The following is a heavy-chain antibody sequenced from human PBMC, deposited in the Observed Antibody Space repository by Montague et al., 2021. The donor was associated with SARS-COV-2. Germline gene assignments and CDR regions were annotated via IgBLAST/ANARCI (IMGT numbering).Heavy chain of an antibody. CDR3: ARTTDCGYSYVRCTEAFDI. CDR1: GFSLSTSGVG. CDR2: IYWNDDK. Sequence: PVLVKPTQTLTLTCTFSGFSLSTSGVGVGWIRQPPGKALEWLALIYWNDDKRYSPSLKSRLTITTDTSKNQVVLTMTNMDPVDTATYYCARTTDCGYSYVRCTEAFDIWGQGTMVIGSS. J-gene: IGHJ3*02. D-gene: IGHD5-18*01. V-gene: IGHV2-5*01.